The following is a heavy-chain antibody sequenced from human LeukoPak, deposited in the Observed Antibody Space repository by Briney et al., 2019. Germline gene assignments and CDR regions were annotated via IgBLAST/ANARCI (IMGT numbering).Heavy chain of an antibody. J-gene: IGHJ2*01. V-gene: IGHV3-23*01. CDR2: ISGSGGST. CDR1: GFTFSSYA. Sequence: GGSLRLSCAASGFTFSSYAMSWVRQAPGKGLEWVSAISGSGGSTYYADSVKGRFTISRDNSKNTLYLQMNSLRAEDTAVYYCAKNYGDYFSYWYFDLWGRGTLVTVSS. D-gene: IGHD4-17*01. CDR3: AKNYGDYFSYWYFDL.